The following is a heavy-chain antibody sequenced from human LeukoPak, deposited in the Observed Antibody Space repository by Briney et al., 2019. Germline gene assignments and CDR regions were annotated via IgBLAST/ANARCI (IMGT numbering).Heavy chain of an antibody. CDR2: ISYDGSNK. CDR3: AREIDPLTFVIDYYYGMDV. Sequence: GGSLRLSCAASGFTFSSYAMHWVRQAPGKGLEWVAVISYDGSNKYYADSVKGRFTISRDNSKNTLYLQMNSLRAEDTAVYYCAREIDPLTFVIDYYYGMDVWGQGTTVTVSS. D-gene: IGHD2/OR15-2a*01. J-gene: IGHJ6*02. CDR1: GFTFSSYA. V-gene: IGHV3-30-3*01.